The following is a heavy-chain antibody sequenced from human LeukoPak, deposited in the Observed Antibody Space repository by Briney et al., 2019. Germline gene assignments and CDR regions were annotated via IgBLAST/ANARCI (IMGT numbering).Heavy chain of an antibody. CDR1: GFTFSSYG. CDR3: AKSVTGDRHYYYYMDV. CDR2: IWYDGSNK. Sequence: GGSLRLSCAASGFTFSSYGMHWVRQAPGKGLEWEAVIWYDGSNKYYADSVKGRFTISRDNSKNTLYLQMNSLRAEDTAVYYCAKSVTGDRHYYYYMDVWGKGTTVTVSS. J-gene: IGHJ6*03. V-gene: IGHV3-33*06. D-gene: IGHD7-27*01.